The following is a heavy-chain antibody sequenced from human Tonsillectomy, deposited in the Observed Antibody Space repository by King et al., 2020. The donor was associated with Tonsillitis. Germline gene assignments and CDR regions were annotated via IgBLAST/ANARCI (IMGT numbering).Heavy chain of an antibody. D-gene: IGHD3-10*01. V-gene: IGHV4-34*01. CDR3: ASISEGHYHGTCAHNASNCFDP. J-gene: IGHJ5*02. CDR1: GGSFSDYY. CDR2: TNHSGST. Sequence: QVQLPQWGAGLLKPSETLSLTCAVYGGSFSDYYWSWIRQPPGKGLEWIGETNHSGSTNYNPSLKSRVTISVDTSKNQFSLKVNSVTAADTAVYYCASISEGHYHGTCAHNASNCFDPWGQGTLVTVSS.